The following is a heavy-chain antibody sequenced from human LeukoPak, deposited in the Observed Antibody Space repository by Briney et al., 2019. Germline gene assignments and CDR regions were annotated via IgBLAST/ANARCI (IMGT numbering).Heavy chain of an antibody. Sequence: SETLSLTCTVSGGSISSYYWSWIRQPPGKGLEWIGYIYYSGSTNYNPSLKSRVTISVDTSKNQFSLKLSSVTAADTAVYYCAREDNLGSGSSPIDYWGQGTLVTVSS. D-gene: IGHD6-19*01. J-gene: IGHJ4*02. CDR1: GGSISSYY. CDR3: AREDNLGSGSSPIDY. CDR2: IYYSGST. V-gene: IGHV4-59*01.